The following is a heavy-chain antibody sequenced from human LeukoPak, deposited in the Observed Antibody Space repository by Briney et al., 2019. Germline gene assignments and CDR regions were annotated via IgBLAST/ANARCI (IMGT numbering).Heavy chain of an antibody. D-gene: IGHD3-22*01. V-gene: IGHV4-59*11. Sequence: SETLSLTCTVSGGSISSHYWSWIRQPPGKGLEWIGYIYYSGSTNYNPSLKSRVTISVDTSKNQFSLKLSSVTAADTAVHYCARVGWLLGLDYWGQGTLVTVSS. J-gene: IGHJ4*02. CDR2: IYYSGST. CDR3: ARVGWLLGLDY. CDR1: GGSISSHY.